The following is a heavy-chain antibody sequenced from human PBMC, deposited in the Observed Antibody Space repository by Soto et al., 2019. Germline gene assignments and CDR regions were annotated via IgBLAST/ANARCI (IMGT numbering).Heavy chain of an antibody. D-gene: IGHD5-12*01. CDR1: GGTFSSYT. V-gene: IGHV1-69*02. Sequence: QVQLVQSGAEVKKPGSSVKVSCKASGGTFSSYTISWVRQAPGQGLEWMGRIIPILGIANYAQKFQGRVTITADKSTSRAYMELSSLRSEDTVVYYCAGPGYSGYDLLFGAFDIWGQGPMVTVSS. CDR2: IIPILGIA. J-gene: IGHJ3*02. CDR3: AGPGYSGYDLLFGAFDI.